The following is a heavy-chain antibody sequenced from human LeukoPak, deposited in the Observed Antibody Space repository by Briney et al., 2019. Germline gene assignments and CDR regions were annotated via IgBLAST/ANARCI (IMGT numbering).Heavy chain of an antibody. D-gene: IGHD3-10*02. CDR1: GFTFSSYS. CDR2: ISSSSYI. CDR3: ARGTMFPYYFDY. V-gene: IGHV3-21*01. J-gene: IGHJ4*02. Sequence: GGSLRLSCAASGFTFSSYSMKWVRQTPGKGLEWVSFISSSSYIYYADSVRGRFTISRDNAKNSLYLQMNSLRAEDTAVYYCARGTMFPYYFDYWGQGTLVTVSS.